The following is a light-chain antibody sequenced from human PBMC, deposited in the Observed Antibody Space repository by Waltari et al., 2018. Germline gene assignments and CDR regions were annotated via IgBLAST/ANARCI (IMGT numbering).Light chain of an antibody. J-gene: IGLJ3*02. CDR2: GVT. V-gene: IGLV2-23*02. CDR1: SRDVGAYNL. CDR3: SSYTQSRTRV. Sequence: QSALTQSASVSGSPGQSITISFTGTSRDVGAYNLVSWYQQLPGRAPKLILSGVTKRPSGISDRFSGSKSGNTASLTISGLQSEDEADYYCSSYTQSRTRVFGGGTKLTVL.